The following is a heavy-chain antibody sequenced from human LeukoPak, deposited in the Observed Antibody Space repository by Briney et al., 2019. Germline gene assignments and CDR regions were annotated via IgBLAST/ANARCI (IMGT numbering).Heavy chain of an antibody. D-gene: IGHD3-9*01. Sequence: ASVKVSCKASGYTFTSYAMHWVRQAPGQRLEWMGWINAGNGNTKYSQKFQGRVTITRDTSASTAYMELSSLRSEDTAVHYCARWALTGYYRALEYWGQGTLVTVSS. CDR2: INAGNGNT. CDR1: GYTFTSYA. V-gene: IGHV1-3*01. J-gene: IGHJ4*02. CDR3: ARWALTGYYRALEY.